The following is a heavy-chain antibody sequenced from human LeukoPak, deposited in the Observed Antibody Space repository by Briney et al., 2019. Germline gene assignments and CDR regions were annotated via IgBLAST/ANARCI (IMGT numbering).Heavy chain of an antibody. V-gene: IGHV4-59*08. J-gene: IGHJ4*02. Sequence: SETLSLTCTVSGGSISSYYWSWIRQPPGKGLEWIGYIYYSGSTNYNPSLKSRVTISVDTSKNQFSLKLSSVTAADTAVYYCAALNPMATIDYWGQGTLVTVSS. CDR2: IYYSGST. CDR1: GGSISSYY. D-gene: IGHD5-24*01. CDR3: AALNPMATIDY.